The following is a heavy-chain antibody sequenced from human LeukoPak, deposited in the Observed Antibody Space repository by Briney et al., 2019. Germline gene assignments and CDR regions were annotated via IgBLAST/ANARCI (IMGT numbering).Heavy chain of an antibody. Sequence: SETLSLTCTVSGGSISSYYWSWIRQPPGKGLEWIGFFYYSGSTNYNPSLKSRVSMSVDTSKNQFSLKVTSVTAADTAVYFCARAPLWTIAARPFDYWGQGTLVAVSS. CDR1: GGSISSYY. CDR2: FYYSGST. V-gene: IGHV4-59*08. J-gene: IGHJ4*02. CDR3: ARAPLWTIAARPFDY. D-gene: IGHD6-6*01.